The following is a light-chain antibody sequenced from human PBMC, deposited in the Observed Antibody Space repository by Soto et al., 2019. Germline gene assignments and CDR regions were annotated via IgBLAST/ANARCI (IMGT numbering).Light chain of an antibody. CDR1: QSVSSW. J-gene: IGKJ1*01. Sequence: DIQFTQSPSTLSASVGDRVTITCRASQSVSSWLAWYQQKPGKAPKLLIFDVSNLESGVPSRFSGSGSGTEFTLTINSLHFDYFATYYCQQYDYSRTFGQGTKLEIK. CDR2: DVS. CDR3: QQYDYSRT. V-gene: IGKV1-5*01.